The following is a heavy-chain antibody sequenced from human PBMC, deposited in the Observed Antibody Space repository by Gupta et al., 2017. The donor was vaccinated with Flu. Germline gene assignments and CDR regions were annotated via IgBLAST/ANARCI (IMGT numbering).Heavy chain of an antibody. J-gene: IGHJ6*02. CDR2: ISSSSSYI. CDR3: AKVGSYYGMDV. D-gene: IGHD6-19*01. Sequence: GQLVESGGGLVKPGGSLRLSCAASGFSFSSYTMNWVRQAPGKGLEWVSSISSSSSYIYYADSVKGRFTISRDNAKNSLYLQMNSLRAEDTAVYYCAKVGSYYGMDVWGQGTTVTVSS. CDR1: GFSFSSYT. V-gene: IGHV3-21*01.